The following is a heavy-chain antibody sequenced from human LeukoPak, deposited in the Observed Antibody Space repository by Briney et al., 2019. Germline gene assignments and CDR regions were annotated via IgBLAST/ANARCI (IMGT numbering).Heavy chain of an antibody. Sequence: EASVKVSCKASGGTFSSYTISWVRQAPGQGLEWMGRIIPILGIANYAQKFQGRVTITADKSTSTAYMELSRLRSDDTAVYYCARSPPGSSSWYEVYGMDVWGKGTTVTVSS. J-gene: IGHJ6*04. CDR1: GGTFSSYT. D-gene: IGHD6-13*01. CDR2: IIPILGIA. V-gene: IGHV1-69*02. CDR3: ARSPPGSSSWYEVYGMDV.